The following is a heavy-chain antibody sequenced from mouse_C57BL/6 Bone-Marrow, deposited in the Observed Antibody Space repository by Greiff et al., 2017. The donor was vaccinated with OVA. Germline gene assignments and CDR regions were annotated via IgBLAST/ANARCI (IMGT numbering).Heavy chain of an antibody. J-gene: IGHJ1*03. CDR2: ISYSGST. CDR1: GYSITSDY. D-gene: IGHD1-1*01. CDR3: ARYNYYGSTYWYFDV. V-gene: IGHV3-8*01. Sequence: DVQLQESGPGLAKPSQTLSLTCSVTGYSITSDYWNWIRKFPGNKLEYMGYISYSGSTYYNPSHKSRISITRDTSKNQYYLQLNSVTTEDTATYYCARYNYYGSTYWYFDVWGTGTTVTVSS.